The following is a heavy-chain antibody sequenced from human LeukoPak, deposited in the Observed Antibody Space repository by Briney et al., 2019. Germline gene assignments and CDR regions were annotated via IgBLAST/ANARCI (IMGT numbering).Heavy chain of an antibody. CDR2: FDPENGET. CDR1: GYTLTELS. D-gene: IGHD3-22*01. J-gene: IGHJ4*02. CDR3: ATDLYYYDSSGYYY. V-gene: IGHV1-24*01. Sequence: ASVKVSCKVSGYTLTELSIHWVRQAPGKGLEWMGGFDPENGETIYAQKLQGRVTMTEDTSTDTAYMELSSLRSEDTAVYYCATDLYYYDSSGYYYWGQGTLVTVSS.